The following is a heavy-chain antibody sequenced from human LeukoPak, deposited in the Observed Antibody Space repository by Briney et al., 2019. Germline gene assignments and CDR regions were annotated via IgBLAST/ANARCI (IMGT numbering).Heavy chain of an antibody. V-gene: IGHV1-69*04. CDR2: IIPILGIA. CDR3: AFSIVGATLGFDY. D-gene: IGHD1-26*01. J-gene: IGHJ4*02. CDR1: GGTFSSYA. Sequence: GSSVKVSCKASGGTFSSYAISWVRQAPGQGLEWMGRIIPILGIANYAQKFQGRVTITVDKSTSTAYMELSSLRSEDTAVYYCAFSIVGATLGFDYWGQGTLVTVSS.